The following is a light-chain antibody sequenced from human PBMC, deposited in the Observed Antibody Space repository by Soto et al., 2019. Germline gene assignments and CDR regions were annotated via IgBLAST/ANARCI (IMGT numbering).Light chain of an antibody. V-gene: IGLV6-57*03. J-gene: IGLJ1*01. Sequence: FMLTQPHSVSESPGKTVTISCTRSSGSIDSGYVQWYQQRPGSAPTTVIYEDNQRPSGVPDRFSGSIDRSSNSASLTISRLMTEDEADYYCQSYHSSSPYVFGTGTKVTVL. CDR3: QSYHSSSPYV. CDR1: SGSIDSGY. CDR2: EDN.